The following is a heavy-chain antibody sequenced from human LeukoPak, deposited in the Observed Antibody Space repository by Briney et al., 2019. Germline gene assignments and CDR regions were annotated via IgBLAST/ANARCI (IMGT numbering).Heavy chain of an antibody. CDR3: AREGGLSSATGTDY. Sequence: PGGSLRLSCAASGFTFSIYEMNWVRQAPGKGLEWVSYISSSGSTIYYADSVKGRFTISRDNAKNSLYLQMNSLRAEDTAVYYCAREGGLSSATGTDYWGQGTLVTVSS. CDR2: ISSSGSTI. J-gene: IGHJ4*02. V-gene: IGHV3-48*03. D-gene: IGHD1-26*01. CDR1: GFTFSIYE.